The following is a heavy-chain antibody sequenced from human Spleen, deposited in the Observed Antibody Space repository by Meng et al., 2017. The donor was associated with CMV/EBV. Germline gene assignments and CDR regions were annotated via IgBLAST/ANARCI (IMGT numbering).Heavy chain of an antibody. D-gene: IGHD3-3*01. J-gene: IGHJ5*02. Sequence: VPSGAEVKKPGFRVKLYWKASGGTFSSYAISWVRQAPGQGLEWMGGIIPIFGTANYAQKFQGRVTITADESTSTAYMELSSLRSEDTAVYYCAISPMGVVPNWFDPWGQGTLVTVSS. CDR1: GGTFSSYA. CDR3: AISPMGVVPNWFDP. CDR2: IIPIFGTA. V-gene: IGHV1-69*01.